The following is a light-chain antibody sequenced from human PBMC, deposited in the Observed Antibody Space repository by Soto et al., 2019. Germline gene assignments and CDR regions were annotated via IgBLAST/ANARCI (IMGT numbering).Light chain of an antibody. CDR3: SSYVGNNTYV. Sequence: QSALTQPPSASGSPGQSVTISCSGTSSDVGGYNYVSWYQQHPGKAPKLMIYEVTKRPLAVPDRFSGSKSGNTASLTVSGLQAEDEAEYYCSSYVGNNTYVFGSGTKLTVL. CDR2: EVT. V-gene: IGLV2-8*01. CDR1: SSDVGGYNY. J-gene: IGLJ1*01.